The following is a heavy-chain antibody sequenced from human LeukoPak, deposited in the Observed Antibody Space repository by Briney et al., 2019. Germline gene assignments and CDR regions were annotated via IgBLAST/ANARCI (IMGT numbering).Heavy chain of an antibody. J-gene: IGHJ4*02. CDR1: GFTVSSNY. D-gene: IGHD3-22*01. CDR2: IYSGGST. CDR3: ARALGYSDSD. V-gene: IGHV3-53*01. Sequence: GGSLRLSCAASGFTVSSNYMSWVRQAPGKGLEWVSVIYSGGSTYYADSVKGRFTISRDSAKNTLYLQMNSLRAEDTAVYYCARALGYSDSDWGQGTLVTVSS.